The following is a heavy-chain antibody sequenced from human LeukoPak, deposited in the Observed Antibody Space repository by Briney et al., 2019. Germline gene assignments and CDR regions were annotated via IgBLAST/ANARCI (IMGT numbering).Heavy chain of an antibody. J-gene: IGHJ6*02. CDR1: GGSISGYY. V-gene: IGHV4-59*01. CDR2: IYYSGST. D-gene: IGHD6-6*01. CDR3: SRCSSLNYHNGMDV. Sequence: PSETLSLTCTVSGGSISGYYWSWIRQPPGKGLEWIGYIYYSGSTKFNPSLKSRVTMSLDASKNQFFLRLSSVTAADTAVYYCSRCSSLNYHNGMDVWGQGTMVTVSS.